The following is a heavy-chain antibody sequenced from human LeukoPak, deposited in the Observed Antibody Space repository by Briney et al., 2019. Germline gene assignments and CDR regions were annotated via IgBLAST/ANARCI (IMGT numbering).Heavy chain of an antibody. Sequence: SETLSLTCTVSGGSISSGDYYWSWIRQPPGKGLEWIGYIYYSGSTYYNPSLKSRVTISVDTSKNQFSLKLSSVTAADTAVYYCARVDWDCGRRAYRAFDIWGQGTMVTVSS. CDR3: ARVDWDCGRRAYRAFDI. V-gene: IGHV4-30-4*01. CDR1: GGSISSGDYY. J-gene: IGHJ3*02. CDR2: IYYSGST. D-gene: IGHD2-21*02.